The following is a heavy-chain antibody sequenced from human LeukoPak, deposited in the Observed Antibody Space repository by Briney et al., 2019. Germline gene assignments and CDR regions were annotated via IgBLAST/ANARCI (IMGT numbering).Heavy chain of an antibody. Sequence: ASVKVSCKASGYTFTGYYMHWVRQAPGQGLEWMGWINPNSGGTNYAQKFQGRVTMTRDTSISTAYMELSRLRSDDTAVYYCARGGALYCSRTSCYQRDAFDIWGQGTMVTVSS. CDR2: INPNSGGT. J-gene: IGHJ3*02. CDR1: GYTFTGYY. V-gene: IGHV1-2*02. D-gene: IGHD2-2*01. CDR3: ARGGALYCSRTSCYQRDAFDI.